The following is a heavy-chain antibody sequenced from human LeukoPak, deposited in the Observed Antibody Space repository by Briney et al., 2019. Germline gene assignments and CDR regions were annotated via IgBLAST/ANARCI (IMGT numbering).Heavy chain of an antibody. Sequence: SETLSLTCTVSGGPIRSYHWSWIRQPPGKGLEWIGYIHYSGFTNYNPSLKSRVTISVDTSKNQLSLKLNSVTAADTAVYYCSRREDSGTSGYYGLWGRGTLVTVSS. J-gene: IGHJ4*02. CDR2: IHYSGFT. CDR1: GGPIRSYH. D-gene: IGHD3-22*01. V-gene: IGHV4-59*08. CDR3: SRREDSGTSGYYGL.